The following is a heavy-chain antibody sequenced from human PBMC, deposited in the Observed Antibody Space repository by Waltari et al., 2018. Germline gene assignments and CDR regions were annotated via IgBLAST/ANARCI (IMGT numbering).Heavy chain of an antibody. D-gene: IGHD6-19*01. CDR2: LVRSGFGT. CDR3: AKCEMYDSGWCAFFRY. CDR1: EFTLRNSA. V-gene: IGHV3-23*01. J-gene: IGHJ4*02. Sequence: DVRLSESGGGLAQPGGSLRLSCVAYEFTLRNSAMSWVRQAPGKGLEWVSALVRSGFGTHYADSVKGRFAISRDNAKNTLYLQMNSLRAEDTAVYYCAKCEMYDSGWCAFFRYWGQGTLVTVSS.